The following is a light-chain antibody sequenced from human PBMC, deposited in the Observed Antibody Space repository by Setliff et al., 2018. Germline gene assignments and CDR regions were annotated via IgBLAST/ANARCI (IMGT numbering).Light chain of an antibody. CDR1: DSDVGGFNL. CDR2: DVS. J-gene: IGLJ1*01. CDR3: SSYSSSNIPCV. Sequence: QSVLTQPASVSGSPGQSITISCTGTDSDVGGFNLVSWYQQHPGKAPKFMIYDVSNRPSGVSNRFSGSKSGNTASLTISGLQAEDEADYYCSSYSSSNIPCVFGTGTKAPS. V-gene: IGLV2-14*03.